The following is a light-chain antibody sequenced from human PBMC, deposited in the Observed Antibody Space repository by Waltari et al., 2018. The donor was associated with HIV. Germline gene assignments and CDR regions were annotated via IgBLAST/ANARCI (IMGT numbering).Light chain of an antibody. V-gene: IGLV2-14*01. CDR2: DVS. Sequence: QSALTQPASVSGSPGQSITISCTGTSSDIGSSNRVSWYQQHPGKAPKLMIYDVSNRPSGVSDRFSGSKSGNTASLTISGLQAEDEAHYYCSSYTTSSTFFGGGTKLTVL. CDR3: SSYTTSSTF. CDR1: SSDIGSSNR. J-gene: IGLJ2*01.